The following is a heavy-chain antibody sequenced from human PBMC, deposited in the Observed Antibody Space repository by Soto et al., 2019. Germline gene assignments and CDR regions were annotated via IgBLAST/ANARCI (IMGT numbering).Heavy chain of an antibody. Sequence: QVQLVQSGAEVKKPGASVKVSCKASGYTFTSYGISWVRQAPGQVLEWMGWISAYNGNTNYAQKLQGRVTMTTDTSTSTAYMELRSLRSDDTAVYYCARDLKQLGVNTYYYYGMDVWGQGTTVTVSS. CDR1: GYTFTSYG. D-gene: IGHD6-6*01. J-gene: IGHJ6*02. CDR3: ARDLKQLGVNTYYYYGMDV. V-gene: IGHV1-18*01. CDR2: ISAYNGNT.